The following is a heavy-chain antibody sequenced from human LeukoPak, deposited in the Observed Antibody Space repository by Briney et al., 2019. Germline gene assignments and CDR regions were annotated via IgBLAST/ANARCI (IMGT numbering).Heavy chain of an antibody. D-gene: IGHD3-3*01. V-gene: IGHV4-59*12. CDR3: ARGGITIFGVVGRAFDI. CDR2: IYYSGST. J-gene: IGHJ3*02. Sequence: SETLSLTCTVSGGSISSYYWSWIRQPPGKGLEWIGYIYYSGSTNYNPSLKSRVTISVDKSKNQFSLKLSSVTAADTAVYYCARGGITIFGVVGRAFDIWGQGTMVTVSS. CDR1: GGSISSYY.